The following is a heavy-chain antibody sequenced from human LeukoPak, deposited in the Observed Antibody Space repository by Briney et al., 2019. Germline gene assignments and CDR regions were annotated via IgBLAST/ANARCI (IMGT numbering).Heavy chain of an antibody. D-gene: IGHD3-3*01. CDR3: ASLEWPLGFDP. CDR2: ISWNSGSI. J-gene: IGHJ5*02. Sequence: GGSLRLSCAASGFTFDDYAMHWVRQAPGKCLEWVSGISWNSGSIGYADSVKGRFTISRDNAKNSLYLQMNSLRAEDTAVYYCASLEWPLGFDPWGQGTLVTVSS. CDR1: GFTFDDYA. V-gene: IGHV3-9*01.